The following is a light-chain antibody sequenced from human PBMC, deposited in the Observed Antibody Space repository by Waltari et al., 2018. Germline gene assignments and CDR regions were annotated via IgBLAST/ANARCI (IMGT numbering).Light chain of an antibody. Sequence: QSVLAQPPSVSGPPGQRVTIFCSGGSSNIGVNVVNWYQHLQGTSPRLLIFTNDQRPSGVQDRCSGSKSGTSASLAISGLQSEDEGHYYCAVWDDNLSGVVFGAGTQVTVL. CDR3: AVWDDNLSGVV. CDR1: SSNIGVNV. CDR2: TND. J-gene: IGLJ1*01. V-gene: IGLV1-44*01.